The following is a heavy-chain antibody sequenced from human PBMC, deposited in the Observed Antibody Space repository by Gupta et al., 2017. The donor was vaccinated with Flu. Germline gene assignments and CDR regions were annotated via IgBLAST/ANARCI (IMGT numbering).Heavy chain of an antibody. CDR2: INAGNGNT. Sequence: QVQLVQSGAEVKKPGASVKVSCKASGYTFTSYAMHWVRQAPGQRLEWMGWINAGNGNTKYSQKFQGRVTITRDTSASTAYMELSSLRSEDTAVYYCARSSFSPLLYYFDYWGQGTLVTVSS. CDR3: ARSSFSPLLYYFDY. CDR1: GYTFTSYA. J-gene: IGHJ4*02. V-gene: IGHV1-3*01.